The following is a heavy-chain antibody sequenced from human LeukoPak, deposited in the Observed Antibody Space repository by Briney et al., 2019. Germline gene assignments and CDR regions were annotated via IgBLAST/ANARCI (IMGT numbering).Heavy chain of an antibody. J-gene: IGHJ4*02. V-gene: IGHV1-2*04. D-gene: IGHD6-19*01. CDR2: INPNSGGT. Sequence: ASVKVSCKASGYTFTAYYIHWVRQAPGQGLEWMGWINPNSGGTDYAQKFQGWVTMTRDTSISTAYMELSRLRSDDTAVYYCARAVAGTYLDYWGQGTLVTVSS. CDR1: GYTFTAYY. CDR3: ARAVAGTYLDY.